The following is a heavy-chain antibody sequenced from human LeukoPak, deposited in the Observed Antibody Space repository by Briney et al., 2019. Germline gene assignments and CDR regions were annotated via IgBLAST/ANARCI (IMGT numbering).Heavy chain of an antibody. Sequence: KASETLSLTCTVSGGSISSSSYYWGWIRQPPGKGLEWIGSIYYSGSTHYNPSLKSRVSISVDTSKNQFSLKLSSVTAADTAVYYCARGQQQFFDYWGQGTLVTVSS. D-gene: IGHD6-13*01. V-gene: IGHV4-39*07. J-gene: IGHJ4*02. CDR1: GGSISSSSYY. CDR2: IYYSGST. CDR3: ARGQQQFFDY.